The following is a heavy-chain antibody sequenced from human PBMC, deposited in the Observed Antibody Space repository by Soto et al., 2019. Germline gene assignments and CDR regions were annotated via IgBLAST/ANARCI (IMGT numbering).Heavy chain of an antibody. D-gene: IGHD1-26*01. CDR1: GYTFTSYA. CDR3: ERGGSRYWYFDL. CDR2: INAGNGNT. Sequence: QVQLVQSGAEVKKPGASVKVSCKASGYTFTSYAMPWVRQAPGQRFEWMGWINAGNGNTKYSQKFQGSVTITRDTSASTAYMELSSLRSEDTAVYYCERGGSRYWYFDLWGRGTLVTVSS. V-gene: IGHV1-3*01. J-gene: IGHJ2*01.